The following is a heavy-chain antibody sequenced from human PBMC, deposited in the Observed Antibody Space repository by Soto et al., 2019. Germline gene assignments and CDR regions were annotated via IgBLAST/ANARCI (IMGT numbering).Heavy chain of an antibody. CDR2: INPSGGRT. J-gene: IGHJ5*02. Sequence: ASVKVSCKASGYTFSSYYMHWVRQAPGQGLEWMGIINPSGGRTSYAQKFQGRVAMTRDTSTSTVYMELSSLRSEDTAVYYCATTPSIAVAGSLQGFDPWGQRTLVTVSS. CDR3: ATTPSIAVAGSLQGFDP. D-gene: IGHD6-13*01. V-gene: IGHV1-46*01. CDR1: GYTFSSYY.